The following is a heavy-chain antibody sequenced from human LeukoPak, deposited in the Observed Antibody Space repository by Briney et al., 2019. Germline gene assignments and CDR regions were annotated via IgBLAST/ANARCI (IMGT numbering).Heavy chain of an antibody. CDR3: ARGLEYSSSSPFDY. Sequence: PSETLSLTCAVYGGSFSGYYWSWIRQPPGKGLEWIGEINHSGSTNYNPSLKRLVTISVDTSKNQFSLTLSSVPAADTAVYYCARGLEYSSSSPFDYWGQGTLVTVSS. CDR1: GGSFSGYY. V-gene: IGHV4-34*01. J-gene: IGHJ4*02. CDR2: INHSGST. D-gene: IGHD6-6*01.